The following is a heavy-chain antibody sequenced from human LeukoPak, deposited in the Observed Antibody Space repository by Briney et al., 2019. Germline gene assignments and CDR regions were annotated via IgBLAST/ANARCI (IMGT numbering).Heavy chain of an antibody. D-gene: IGHD3-22*01. CDR3: ARVKVSPYYYDSSVPLDY. CDR1: GFTFSDYY. J-gene: IGHJ4*02. V-gene: IGHV3-11*01. CDR2: ISSSGSTI. Sequence: GGSLRLSCAASGFTFSDYYMSWIRQAPGKGLEWVSYISSSGSTIYYADSVKGRFTISRDNAKNSLYLQMNSLRAEDTAVYYCARVKVSPYYYDSSVPLDYWGQGTLVTVSS.